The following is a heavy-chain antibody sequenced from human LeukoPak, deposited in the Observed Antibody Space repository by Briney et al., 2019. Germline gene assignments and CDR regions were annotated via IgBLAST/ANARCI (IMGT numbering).Heavy chain of an antibody. V-gene: IGHV4-59*01. Sequence: SETLSLTCTVSGGSISSYYWSWIRQPPGKGLEWIGYIYYSGSTNYNPSLKSRVTISVDTSKNQFSLKLSSVSAADTAVYYCARGGAYDDSSGSDYWGQGTLVTVSS. D-gene: IGHD3-22*01. J-gene: IGHJ4*02. CDR3: ARGGAYDDSSGSDY. CDR2: IYYSGST. CDR1: GGSISSYY.